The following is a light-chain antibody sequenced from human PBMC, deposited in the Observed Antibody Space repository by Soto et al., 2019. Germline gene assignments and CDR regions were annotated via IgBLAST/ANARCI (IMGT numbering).Light chain of an antibody. CDR1: QDISNY. CDR3: QQYDNLPIT. J-gene: IGKJ3*01. CDR2: DAS. Sequence: DIQMTQSPSSLSASVGDRVTITCQASQDISNYLNWYQQKPGKAPKLLIYDASNLETGVPSRFSGSGSGTDFTVTIISLQPEDIATYYCQQYDNLPITFGHGTKGDIK. V-gene: IGKV1-33*01.